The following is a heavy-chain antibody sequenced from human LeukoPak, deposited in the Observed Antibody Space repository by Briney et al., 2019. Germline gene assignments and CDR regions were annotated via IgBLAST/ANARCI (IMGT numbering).Heavy chain of an antibody. CDR2: MNPNSGNT. CDR3: AVVPAAYTCSHYYYYYYMDV. J-gene: IGHJ6*03. V-gene: IGHV1-8*01. D-gene: IGHD2-2*01. Sequence: ASVKVSCKASGYTFTSYDINWVRQATGQGLEWMGWMNPNSGNTGYAQKFQGRVTMTRNTSISTAYMELSSLRSEDTAVYYCAVVPAAYTCSHYYYYYYMDVWGKGTTVTVSS. CDR1: GYTFTSYD.